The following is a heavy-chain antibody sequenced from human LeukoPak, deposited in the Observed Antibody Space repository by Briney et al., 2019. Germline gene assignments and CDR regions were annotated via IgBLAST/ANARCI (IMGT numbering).Heavy chain of an antibody. CDR1: GFIFNSYG. V-gene: IGHV3-33*01. CDR2: IWYDGSNK. CDR3: ARRGYSGLPDY. Sequence: GGSLRLSCAAYGFIFNSYGLHWVRQAPGKGLEWVAVIWYDGSNKYYADSVKGRFTISRDNSKNTLYLQMNSLRAEDTAVYYCARRGYSGLPDYWGQGTLVTVSS. D-gene: IGHD5-12*01. J-gene: IGHJ4*02.